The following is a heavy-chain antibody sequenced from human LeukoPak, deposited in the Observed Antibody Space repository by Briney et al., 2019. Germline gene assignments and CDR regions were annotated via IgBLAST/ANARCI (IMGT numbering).Heavy chain of an antibody. Sequence: SVKVSCKASGGTFSSYAISWVRQAPGQGLEWMGGIIPIFGTANYAQKFQGRVTITTDESTSTAYMELSSLRSEDTAVYYCARDSTVRGVGFDYWGQGTLVTVST. J-gene: IGHJ4*02. D-gene: IGHD3-10*01. CDR1: GGTFSSYA. CDR2: IIPIFGTA. V-gene: IGHV1-69*05. CDR3: ARDSTVRGVGFDY.